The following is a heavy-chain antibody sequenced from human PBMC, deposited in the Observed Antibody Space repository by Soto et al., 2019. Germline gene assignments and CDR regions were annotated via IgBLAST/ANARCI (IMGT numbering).Heavy chain of an antibody. J-gene: IGHJ4*02. V-gene: IGHV4-39*01. CDR2: VHYRGRS. CDR1: GGSVSNSNYY. Sequence: SETLSLTCTVSGGSVSNSNYYWGWIRQSPGKGLEWIGCVHYRGRSYSKSSVKSRVTISVDTSKNQFSLNLNSVTDSDTAVYFCVSQRTSVLTQAYFDYWGPGALVTVSS. CDR3: VSQRTSVLTQAYFDY. D-gene: IGHD2-8*01.